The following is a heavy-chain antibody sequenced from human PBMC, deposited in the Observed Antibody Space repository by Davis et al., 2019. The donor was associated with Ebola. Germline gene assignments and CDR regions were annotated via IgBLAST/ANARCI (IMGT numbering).Heavy chain of an antibody. CDR1: GFSFNTYS. Sequence: GESLKISCAASGFSFNTYSMNWVRQAPGKGLERVSSISRHGNYMYYTDSVKGRFIISRDDAKNSLFLQMNSLRVEDTGVYYCARDPSVTGTLTKHDYWGQGTLVTVSS. CDR3: ARDPSVTGTLTKHDY. V-gene: IGHV3-21*01. D-gene: IGHD1/OR15-1a*01. J-gene: IGHJ4*02. CDR2: ISRHGNYM.